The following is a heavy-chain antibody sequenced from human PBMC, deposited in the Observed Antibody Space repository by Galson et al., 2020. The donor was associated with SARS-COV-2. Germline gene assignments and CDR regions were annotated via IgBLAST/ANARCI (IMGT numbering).Heavy chain of an antibody. Sequence: GSLRLSCAVYGGSLGGNYWSWIRQPPGKGLEWIGEINHSGSTNYNPSLKSRVTISVDTSKNQFSLKLNSVTAADTAVYYCARVGGNDGWNWFDPWGQGTLVTVSS. D-gene: IGHD1-1*01. CDR2: INHSGST. J-gene: IGHJ5*02. CDR3: ARVGGNDGWNWFDP. CDR1: GGSLGGNY. V-gene: IGHV4-34*01.